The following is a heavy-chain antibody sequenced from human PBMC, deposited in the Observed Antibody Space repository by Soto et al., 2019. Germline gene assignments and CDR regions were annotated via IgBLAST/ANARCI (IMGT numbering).Heavy chain of an antibody. V-gene: IGHV3-48*02. D-gene: IGHD3-3*01. CDR2: ISSSSSTI. Sequence: GGSLRLSCAASGFTFSSYSMNWVRQAPGKGLEWVSYISSSSSTIYYADSVKGRFTISRDNAKNSQYLQMNSLSDEDTAVYYCARPRTTYYDFWSGYPGGYFDYWGQGTLVTISS. J-gene: IGHJ4*02. CDR1: GFTFSSYS. CDR3: ARPRTTYYDFWSGYPGGYFDY.